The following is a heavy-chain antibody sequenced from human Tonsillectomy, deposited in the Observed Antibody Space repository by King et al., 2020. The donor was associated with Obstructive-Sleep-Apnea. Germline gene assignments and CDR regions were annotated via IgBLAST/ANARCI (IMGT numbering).Heavy chain of an antibody. CDR3: ARVRRDGYKYFDY. J-gene: IGHJ4*02. Sequence: VQLVESGGGLVHPGRSLRLSCAASGFTFDAYTMHWVRQAPGKGLEWVSSISWNSGTIYYADSVKGRFTISRDNAKNSLYLQMNSLRAEDTAVYYCARVRRDGYKYFDYWGQGTLVTVSS. D-gene: IGHD5-24*01. CDR1: GFTFDAYT. V-gene: IGHV3-9*01. CDR2: ISWNSGTI.